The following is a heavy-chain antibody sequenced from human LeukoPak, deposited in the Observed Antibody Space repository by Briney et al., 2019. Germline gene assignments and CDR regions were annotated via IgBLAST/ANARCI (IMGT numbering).Heavy chain of an antibody. CDR1: GGTFGSYV. CDR2: ILPIFGTA. V-gene: IGHV1-69*13. J-gene: IGHJ5*02. CDR3: ARDRGGLDP. Sequence: SVKVSCKTSGGTFGSYVISWVRQAPGQGLDWMGGILPIFGTADYAQRFQGRVTITADESTNTAYMELRSLTSEDTAVYYCARDRGGLDPWGQGTLVTVSS. D-gene: IGHD4-17*01.